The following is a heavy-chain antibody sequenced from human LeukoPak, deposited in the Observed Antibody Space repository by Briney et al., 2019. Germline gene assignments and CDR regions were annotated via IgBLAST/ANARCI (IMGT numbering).Heavy chain of an antibody. CDR1: GGSFSGFY. V-gene: IGHV4-34*01. CDR3: ARRCSSISCYNY. J-gene: IGHJ4*02. Sequence: PSETLSLTCAVYGGSFSGFYWSWIRQPPGKGLEWIGEINHSGSTNYNPSLKSRITISVDTSKNQFSLKLSSVTAADTAVYYCARRCSSISCYNYWGQGTLVTVFS. D-gene: IGHD2-2*02. CDR2: INHSGST.